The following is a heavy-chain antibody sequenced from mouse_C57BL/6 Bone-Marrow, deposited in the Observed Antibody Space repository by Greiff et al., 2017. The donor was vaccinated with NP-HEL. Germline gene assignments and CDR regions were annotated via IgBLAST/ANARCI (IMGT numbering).Heavy chain of an antibody. D-gene: IGHD2-3*01. V-gene: IGHV5-12*01. Sequence: EVKLVESGGGLVQPGGSLKLSCAASGFTFSDYYMYWVRQTPEKRLEWVAYISNGGGSTYYPDTVKGRFTISRDNAKNTLYLQMSRLKSEDTAMYYCARHNGYSFDYWGQGTTLTVSS. CDR1: GFTFSDYY. CDR2: ISNGGGST. CDR3: ARHNGYSFDY. J-gene: IGHJ2*01.